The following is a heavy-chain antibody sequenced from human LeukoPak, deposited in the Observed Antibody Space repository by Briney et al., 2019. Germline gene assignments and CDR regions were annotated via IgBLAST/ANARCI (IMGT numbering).Heavy chain of an antibody. Sequence: GGSLRLSCAASGFTFSSYAMSWVRQAPGKGLEWVSAISGSGGSTYYADSVKGRFTISRDNAKNSLYLQMNSLRAEDTAVYYCAREFHGDYGQGYYYYGMDVWGQGTTVTVSS. CDR3: AREFHGDYGQGYYYYGMDV. CDR2: ISGSGGST. V-gene: IGHV3-23*01. J-gene: IGHJ6*02. D-gene: IGHD4-17*01. CDR1: GFTFSSYA.